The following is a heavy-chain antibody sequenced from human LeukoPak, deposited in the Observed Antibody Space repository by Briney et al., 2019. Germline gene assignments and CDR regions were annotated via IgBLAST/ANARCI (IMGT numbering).Heavy chain of an antibody. CDR2: ISGSGGST. J-gene: IGHJ4*02. CDR3: AKPSGGHYYYYDSSGYSHFDY. V-gene: IGHV3-23*01. Sequence: SGGSLRLSCAASGFTFSSYAMSWVRQAPGKGLEWVSAISGSGGSTYYADSVKGRFTISRDNSKNTLYLQMNSLRAEDTAVYYCAKPSGGHYYYYDSSGYSHFDYWGQGTLVTVYS. D-gene: IGHD3-22*01. CDR1: GFTFSSYA.